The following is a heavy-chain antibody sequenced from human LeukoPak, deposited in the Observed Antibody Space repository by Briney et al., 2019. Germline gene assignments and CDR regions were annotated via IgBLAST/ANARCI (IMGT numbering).Heavy chain of an antibody. D-gene: IGHD6-19*01. J-gene: IGHJ4*02. CDR1: GYTFTGYY. CDR3: ASSSSGWSMGYFDY. CDR2: INPNSGGT. V-gene: IGHV1-2*02. Sequence: ASVTVSCTASGYTFTGYYMHWVRQAPGQGLEWMGWINPNSGGTNYAQKFQGRVTMTRDTSISTAYMELSRLRSDDTAVYYCASSSSGWSMGYFDYWGQGTLVTVSS.